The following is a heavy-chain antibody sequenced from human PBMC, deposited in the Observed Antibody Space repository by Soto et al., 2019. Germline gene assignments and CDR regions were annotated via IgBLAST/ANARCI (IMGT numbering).Heavy chain of an antibody. J-gene: IGHJ4*02. CDR1: GFSFSTYA. CDR3: ATYPDGAYVPPYDY. V-gene: IGHV3-23*01. D-gene: IGHD3-10*02. Sequence: EVQLLESGGGLVQPGGSLRLSCAASGFSFSTYAMSWVRQAPGKGLEWVSFISGSGDNTYCADSVKGRFTISRDNSENTLYLQMNSLRDDDMGIYYCATYPDGAYVPPYDYWGQGTLVTVSS. CDR2: ISGSGDNT.